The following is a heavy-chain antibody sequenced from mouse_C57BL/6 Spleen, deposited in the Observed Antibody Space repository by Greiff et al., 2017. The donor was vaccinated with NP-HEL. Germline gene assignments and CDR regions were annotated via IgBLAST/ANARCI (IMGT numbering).Heavy chain of an antibody. J-gene: IGHJ2*01. CDR1: GFNIKDDY. CDR2: IDPENGDT. D-gene: IGHD4-1*01. Sequence: VQLKQSGAELVRPGASVKLSCTASGFNIKDDYMHWVKQRPEQGLEWIGRIDPENGDTEYASKFQGKATITADTSSNTAYLQLSSLTSEDTAVYYCTRGLGRGLYYFDYWGQGTTLTVSS. CDR3: TRGLGRGLYYFDY. V-gene: IGHV14-4*01.